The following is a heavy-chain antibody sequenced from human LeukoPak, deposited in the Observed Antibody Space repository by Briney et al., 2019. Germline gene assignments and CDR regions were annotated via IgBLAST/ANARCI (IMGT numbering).Heavy chain of an antibody. CDR2: IRSKAYRETT. V-gene: IGHV3-49*04. CDR3: ARGRYCSGGTCYGAR. Sequence: PGGSLRLSCTASGFTFGDYAMSWVRQAPGKGLEWVGFIRSKAYRETTEYAASVRGRFTISRDDSKSIAYLQMNSLKTEDTAMYHCARGRYCSGGTCYGARWGQGTLVTVSS. CDR1: GFTFGDYA. J-gene: IGHJ4*02. D-gene: IGHD2-15*01.